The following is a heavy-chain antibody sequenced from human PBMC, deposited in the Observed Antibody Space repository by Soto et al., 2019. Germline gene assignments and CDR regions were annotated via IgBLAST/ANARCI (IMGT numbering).Heavy chain of an antibody. CDR1: GFAFETYA. Sequence: EVHLVESGGGLVQPGGSRRLSCAASGFAFETYAMHWVRQTAGKGLEWVSRIDSDGGATAYADSVRGRFSISRDNAKNTLYLQMNSMRADDTAVYYCIKSKHMYEHWGQGTLVTVSS. V-gene: IGHV3-74*01. CDR2: IDSDGGAT. D-gene: IGHD2-8*01. J-gene: IGHJ4*01. CDR3: IKSKHMYEH.